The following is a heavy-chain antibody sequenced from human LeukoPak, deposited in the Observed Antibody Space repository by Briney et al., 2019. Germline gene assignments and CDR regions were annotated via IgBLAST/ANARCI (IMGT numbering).Heavy chain of an antibody. V-gene: IGHV1-69*05. CDR2: IIPIFGTA. J-gene: IGHJ3*02. CDR3: ARDLCSGWYSCAFDI. D-gene: IGHD6-19*01. Sequence: SVKVSCKASGYTFTSYYMHWVRQAPGQGLEWMGRIIPIFGTANYAQKFQGRVTITTDESTSTAYMELSSLRSEDTAVYYCARDLCSGWYSCAFDIWGQGTMVTVSS. CDR1: GYTFTSYY.